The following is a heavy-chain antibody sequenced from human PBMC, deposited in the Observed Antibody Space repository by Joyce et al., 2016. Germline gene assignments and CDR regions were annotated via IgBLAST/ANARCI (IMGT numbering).Heavy chain of an antibody. CDR2: IGGSGGGR. J-gene: IGHJ3*01. CDR3: ARAMTVVVAYTLRDGFDV. CDR1: QPRSNNYG. Sequence: EMQLEESGGTLVHPGGSLSLSCTVSQPRSNNYGMAGVRQAPGECLEWVSAIGGSGGGRYYADSVRGRFTVSRDNSKNTMYLQMTSLQTEDTAIYYCARAMTVVVAYTLRDGFDVWGRGTLVAVSS. D-gene: IGHD2-15*01. V-gene: IGHV3-23*04.